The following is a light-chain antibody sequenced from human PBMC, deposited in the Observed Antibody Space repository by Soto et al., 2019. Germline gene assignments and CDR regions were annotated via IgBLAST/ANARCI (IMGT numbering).Light chain of an antibody. V-gene: IGLV2-14*03. J-gene: IGLJ2*01. CDR2: DVN. Sequence: QSALTQPASVSGSPGQSITISCTGTSTDIGGYNYVSWYQQHLGKAPKLIIYDVNYRPSGVSNRFSGSKSGNTASLTISGLQAEDEADYYCSSYTSSSTLFGGGTKLTVL. CDR3: SSYTSSSTL. CDR1: STDIGGYNY.